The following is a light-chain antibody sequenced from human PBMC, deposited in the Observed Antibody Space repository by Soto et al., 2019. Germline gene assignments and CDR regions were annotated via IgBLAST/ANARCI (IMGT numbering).Light chain of an antibody. Sequence: QLVLTQPPSVSGAPGQRVTISCTGSSSNIGAGYDVHWYQQLPGTAPKLLIYGNSNRPSGVPDRLSASKSGTSASLAITGLQAEDEGHYYCQSYDKRLTAYVFGTGTKLTVL. CDR1: SSNIGAGYD. V-gene: IGLV1-40*01. CDR2: GNS. J-gene: IGLJ1*01. CDR3: QSYDKRLTAYV.